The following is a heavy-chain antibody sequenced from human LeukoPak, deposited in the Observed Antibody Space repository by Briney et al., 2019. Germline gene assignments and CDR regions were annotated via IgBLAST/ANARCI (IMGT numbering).Heavy chain of an antibody. D-gene: IGHD6-13*01. CDR3: ARSQSSSLIDY. J-gene: IGHJ4*02. Sequence: PGRSLRLSCAASGFSLSVYGVHWVRQAPGKGLEWVAVIWYDRTSKDYADSVKGRFTFSRDNSKNTLYLQMNSLTVEDTAVYYCARSQSSSLIDYWGQGTLVTVSS. V-gene: IGHV3-33*01. CDR2: IWYDRTSK. CDR1: GFSLSVYG.